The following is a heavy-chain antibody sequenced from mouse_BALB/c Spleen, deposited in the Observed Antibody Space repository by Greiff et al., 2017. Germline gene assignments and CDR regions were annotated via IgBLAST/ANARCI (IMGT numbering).Heavy chain of an antibody. V-gene: IGHV1S29*02. Sequence: DVQLQESGPELVKPGASVKISCKAYGYTFTDYNMHWVKQSHGKSLEWIGYIYPYNGGTGYNQKFKSKATLTVDNSSSTAYMELRSLTSEDSAVYYCARWGLGAMDYWGQGTSVTVSS. CDR2: IYPYNGGT. CDR3: ARWGLGAMDY. CDR1: GYTFTDYN. J-gene: IGHJ4*01.